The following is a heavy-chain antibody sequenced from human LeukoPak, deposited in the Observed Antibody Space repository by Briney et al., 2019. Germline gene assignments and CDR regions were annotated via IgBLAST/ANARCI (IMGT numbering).Heavy chain of an antibody. J-gene: IGHJ4*02. D-gene: IGHD3-10*01. Sequence: GGSLRLSCAASGFTFSSYEMNWVRQAPGKGLEWVSYISIRGSTIYYTDSVKGRFTISRDSAKNSLYLQMNSLRAEDTAVYYCARDYGGGLTYYYGSGLDYWGQGTLVTVSS. CDR3: ARDYGGGLTYYYGSGLDY. CDR2: ISIRGSTI. CDR1: GFTFSSYE. V-gene: IGHV3-48*03.